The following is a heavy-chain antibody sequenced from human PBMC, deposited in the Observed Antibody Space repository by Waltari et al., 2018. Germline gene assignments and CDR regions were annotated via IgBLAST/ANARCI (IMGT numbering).Heavy chain of an antibody. J-gene: IGHJ6*04. CDR2: IYYSGRT. CDR3: ARGEGSGSYYV. V-gene: IGHV4-39*07. D-gene: IGHD1-26*01. Sequence: QLQLQESGPGLVKPSETLSLTCTVSGGSISSSSYYWGWIRQPPGKGLEWIGSIYYSGRTYYSPSRKSRVTISVDTSKNQFSLKLSSVTAADTAVYYCARGEGSGSYYVWGKGTTVTISS. CDR1: GGSISSSSYY.